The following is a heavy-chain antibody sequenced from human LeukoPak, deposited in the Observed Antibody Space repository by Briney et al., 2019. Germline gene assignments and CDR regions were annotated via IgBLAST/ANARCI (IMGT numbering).Heavy chain of an antibody. CDR3: AKDAPDYGSGRSPWFGY. V-gene: IGHV3-9*01. J-gene: IGHJ4*02. CDR1: GFTFDDYA. D-gene: IGHD3-10*01. Sequence: GGSLRLSCAASGFTFDDYAMHWVRQAPGKGLELVSGISWNSGSIGYADSVKGRFTISRDNAKNSLYLQMNSLRAEDTALYYCAKDAPDYGSGRSPWFGYWGQGTLVTVSS. CDR2: ISWNSGSI.